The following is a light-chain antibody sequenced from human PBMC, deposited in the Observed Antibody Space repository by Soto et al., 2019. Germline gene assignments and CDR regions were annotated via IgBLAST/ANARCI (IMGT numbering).Light chain of an antibody. V-gene: IGLV2-14*01. CDR1: SSDVGGYNY. CDR3: SSYTSSSTLGV. Sequence: QSVLTQPASVSGSPGQSITISCTGTSSDVGGYNYVSWYQQHPGKAPKLMIYDVSNRPSGVSNRFSGSKSGNTASLTISGFQAEDEADYYCSSYTSSSTLGVFGGGTKLTVL. J-gene: IGLJ2*01. CDR2: DVS.